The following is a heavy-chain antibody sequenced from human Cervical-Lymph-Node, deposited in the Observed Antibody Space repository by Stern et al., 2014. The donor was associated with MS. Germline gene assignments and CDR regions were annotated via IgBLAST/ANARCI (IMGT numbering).Heavy chain of an antibody. D-gene: IGHD2/OR15-2a*01. CDR1: CGSVSSTNW. Sequence: QVQLQESGPGLVKPSGTLSLTCAVSCGSVSSTNWWSWVRQSPGKGLEWIGNIHHSGACNYGPSRRSRFSISLDTAKNHLSLHLTSVTAADTAVYYCARERQQYCNSEGCSYWYFDLWGRGTLVTVSS. CDR3: ARERQQYCNSEGCSYWYFDL. CDR2: IHHSGAC. J-gene: IGHJ2*01. V-gene: IGHV4-4*02.